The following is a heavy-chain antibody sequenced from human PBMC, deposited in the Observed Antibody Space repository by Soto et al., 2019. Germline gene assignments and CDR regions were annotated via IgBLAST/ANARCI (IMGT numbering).Heavy chain of an antibody. CDR2: IRISGTTI. CDR3: ARFRGDGYYNL. CDR1: GFTLSDYY. D-gene: IGHD3-9*01. Sequence: QVQLVESGGGLVKPGGSLRLSCAASGFTLSDYYMTWIRQAPGKGLEWVSDIRISGTTIHYADSVRGRFTISRDNAKNSLWLQMNTLRAEDTAVYYCARFRGDGYYNLWGQGTLVTVSS. V-gene: IGHV3-11*01. J-gene: IGHJ4*02.